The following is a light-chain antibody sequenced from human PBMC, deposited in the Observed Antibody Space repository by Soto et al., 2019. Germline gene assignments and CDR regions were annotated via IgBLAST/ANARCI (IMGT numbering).Light chain of an antibody. CDR1: QDISSY. V-gene: IGKV1-9*01. CDR2: GAH. CDR3: QQYYSFPLT. Sequence: DIQLAQSPSLLSASVGDRVTITSRASQDISSYLAWYQQKPGRAPELLIHGAHSLHSGVPSRFSGSGSGTDFTLTISCLQSEDFATYYCQQYYSFPLTFGGGTKVDNK. J-gene: IGKJ4*01.